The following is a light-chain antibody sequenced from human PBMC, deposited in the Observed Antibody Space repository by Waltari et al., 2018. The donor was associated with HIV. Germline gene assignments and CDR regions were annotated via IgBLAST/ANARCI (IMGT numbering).Light chain of an antibody. J-gene: IGKJ1*01. CDR2: ATS. Sequence: DIQMTQSPSSLSASVGDRVTITCRASQSITKYLNWYQQKPVTAPKLLIYATSSLQSGVPSRFSGRGPGTVFTLTIDSLQPEDFATYYCQQSYNNPWTFGQGTKVEMK. CDR3: QQSYNNPWT. CDR1: QSITKY. V-gene: IGKV1-39*01.